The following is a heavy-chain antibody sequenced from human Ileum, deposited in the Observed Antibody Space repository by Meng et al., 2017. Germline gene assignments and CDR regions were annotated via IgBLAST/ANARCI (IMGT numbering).Heavy chain of an antibody. CDR1: GGSIGSAAYY. V-gene: IGHV4-31*03. CDR3: ARGVSAAGLFDN. J-gene: IGHJ4*02. CDR2: IHYTGST. D-gene: IGHD2-2*01. Sequence: QVRLQESGPGLVKVSQTLSLTCTVSGGSIGSAAYYWTWIRQHPAKGLEWIGYIHYTGSTSYNPSLESRTSTSIDTSNNQFSLKVNSVTAADTAVYYCARGVSAAGLFDNWGPGTLVTVSS.